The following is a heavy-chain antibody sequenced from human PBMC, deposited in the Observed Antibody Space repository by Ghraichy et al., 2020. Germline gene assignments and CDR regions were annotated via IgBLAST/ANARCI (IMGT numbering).Heavy chain of an antibody. D-gene: IGHD6-19*01. CDR1: GFTFSSYA. Sequence: GGSLRLSCAASGFTFSSYAMSWVRQAPGKGLEWVSAISGSGGSTYYTDSVKGRFTISRDNSKNTLYLQMNSLRAEDTAIYSCAKGHTGYSSGWGGYFDYWGQGTLVTVSS. V-gene: IGHV3-23*01. J-gene: IGHJ4*02. CDR3: AKGHTGYSSGWGGYFDY. CDR2: ISGSGGST.